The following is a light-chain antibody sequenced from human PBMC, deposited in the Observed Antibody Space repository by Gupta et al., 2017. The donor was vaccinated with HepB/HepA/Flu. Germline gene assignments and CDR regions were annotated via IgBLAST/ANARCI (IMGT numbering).Light chain of an antibody. Sequence: SVLSQPPSVSRAQPQRFPLSCTRSSSNIAAGSDVHWYQQLPGTSPKLLIYGNNKRPSGVPDRFSGSKAATSASLALTGLRAEDEDHYYCQCYDSSLGGPLVFGGGTKLTVL. CDR2: GNN. V-gene: IGLV1-40*01. CDR3: QCYDSSLGGPLV. CDR1: SSNIAAGSD. J-gene: IGLJ2*01.